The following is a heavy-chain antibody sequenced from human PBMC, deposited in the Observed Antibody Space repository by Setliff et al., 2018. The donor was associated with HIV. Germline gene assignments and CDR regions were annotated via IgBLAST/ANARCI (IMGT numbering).Heavy chain of an antibody. V-gene: IGHV1-18*01. CDR1: GYTFSTYS. D-gene: IGHD3-3*01. CDR3: VREGGAIFGVVIEGPAFDI. Sequence: ASVKVSCKASGYTFSTYSISWVRQAPGQGLEWLGWISPYNGNTKYAEKFQGRVTMTTDTSTSTAYMGLRSLRSDDTAVYFCVREGGAIFGVVIEGPAFDIWGQGTMVTVSS. J-gene: IGHJ3*02. CDR2: ISPYNGNT.